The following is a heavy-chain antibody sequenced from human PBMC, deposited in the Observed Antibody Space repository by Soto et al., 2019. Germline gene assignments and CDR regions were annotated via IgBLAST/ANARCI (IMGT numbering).Heavy chain of an antibody. CDR1: GGSISDTAYY. Sequence: SETLSLTCTVSGGSISDTAYYWGWIRQSPGKGLEWIGSVYYTGSSYYKPSLKSRVTISIDTSKNQFSLKVYSVTAADTAVYYCARRGYYYDSSGLAIDYWGHGTLVTVS. CDR2: VYYTGSS. V-gene: IGHV4-39*01. J-gene: IGHJ4*01. D-gene: IGHD3-22*01. CDR3: ARRGYYYDSSGLAIDY.